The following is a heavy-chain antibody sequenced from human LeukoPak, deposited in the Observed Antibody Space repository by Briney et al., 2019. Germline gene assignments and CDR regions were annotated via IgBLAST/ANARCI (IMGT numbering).Heavy chain of an antibody. Sequence: AGRSLRLSCAASGFTFDDYAMHWVRQAPGKGLEWVSGISWNSGSIGYADSVKGRFTISRDNAKNSLYLQMNSLRAEDTALYYCAKDMRAIMIAVAGTPDYWGQGTLVTVSS. V-gene: IGHV3-9*01. CDR2: ISWNSGSI. D-gene: IGHD6-19*01. J-gene: IGHJ4*02. CDR3: AKDMRAIMIAVAGTPDY. CDR1: GFTFDDYA.